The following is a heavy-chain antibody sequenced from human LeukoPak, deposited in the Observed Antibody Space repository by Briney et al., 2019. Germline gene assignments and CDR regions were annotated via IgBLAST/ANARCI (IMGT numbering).Heavy chain of an antibody. CDR1: GFTFSSYG. V-gene: IGHV3-30*18. CDR3: AKDIGRGWYLLYFDY. Sequence: GRSLRLSCAASGFTFSSYGMHWVRQAPGKELEWVAVISYDGSNKYYADSVKGRFTISRDNSKNTLYLQMNSLRAEDTAVYYCAKDIGRGWYLLYFDYWGQGTLVTVSS. J-gene: IGHJ4*02. CDR2: ISYDGSNK. D-gene: IGHD6-19*01.